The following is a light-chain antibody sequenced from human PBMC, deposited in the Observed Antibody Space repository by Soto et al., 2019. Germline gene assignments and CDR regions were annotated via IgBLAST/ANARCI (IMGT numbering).Light chain of an antibody. Sequence: EIVLTQSPATLSLSPGERATLSCRASQSVSTYLAWYQQKPGQTPRLLIYDASTRATGVPARFSGSGSGTDFTLTISSLESADFAVYYCQQRGTRPSYTFGQGTKVEIK. CDR3: QQRGTRPSYT. V-gene: IGKV3-11*01. CDR2: DAS. J-gene: IGKJ2*01. CDR1: QSVSTY.